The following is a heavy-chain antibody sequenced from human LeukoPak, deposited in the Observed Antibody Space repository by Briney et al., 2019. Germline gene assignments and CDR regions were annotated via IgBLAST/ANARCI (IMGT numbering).Heavy chain of an antibody. D-gene: IGHD4-17*01. CDR1: GGSISSYY. CDR3: ARTTVTTFRRYYYYMDV. V-gene: IGHV4-59*12. Sequence: SETLSLTCTVSGGSISSYYWSWIRQPPGKGLEWIGYIYYSGSTNYNPSLKSRVTISVDTSKNQFSLKLSSVTAADTAVYYCARTTVTTFRRYYYYMDVWGKGTTVTVSS. CDR2: IYYSGST. J-gene: IGHJ6*03.